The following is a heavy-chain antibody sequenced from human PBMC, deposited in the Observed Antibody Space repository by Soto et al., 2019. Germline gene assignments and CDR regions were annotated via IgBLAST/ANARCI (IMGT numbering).Heavy chain of an antibody. V-gene: IGHV1-46*01. D-gene: IGHD2-15*01. CDR1: GYTFTSYY. CDR2: INPSGGST. Sequence: ASVKVSCKASGYTFTSYYMDWVRQAPGQGLEWMGIINPSGGSTSYAQKFQGRVTMTRDTSTSTVYMELSSLRSEDTALYYCARSGGYCSGGSCYTGWAYYYYGMDVWGQGTTVTVSS. CDR3: ARSGGYCSGGSCYTGWAYYYYGMDV. J-gene: IGHJ6*02.